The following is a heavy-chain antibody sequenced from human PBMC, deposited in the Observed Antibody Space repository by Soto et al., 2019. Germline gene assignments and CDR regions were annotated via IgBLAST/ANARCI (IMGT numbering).Heavy chain of an antibody. Sequence: GGSLRLSCVASGFTFSNYWMTWVRQAPGKGLEWVANIKQDGSVKWYVDSVKGRFTVSRDNGENKLYLQMNSLRAEDTAVYYCARARYYHDVSGYRGFAPRGQGTLVPVSS. D-gene: IGHD3-22*01. CDR3: ARARYYHDVSGYRGFAP. CDR2: IKQDGSVK. J-gene: IGHJ5*02. V-gene: IGHV3-7*05. CDR1: GFTFSNYW.